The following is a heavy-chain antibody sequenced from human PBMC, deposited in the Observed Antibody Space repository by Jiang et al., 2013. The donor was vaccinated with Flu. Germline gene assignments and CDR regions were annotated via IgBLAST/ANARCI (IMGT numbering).Heavy chain of an antibody. CDR3: VRDERNGLLTT. J-gene: IGHJ4*02. Sequence: VQLVESGGGLVKPGGSLRLSCAASGFAFSTNSMNWVRQAPGEGLEWVSSISSSSSYIYYADSVKGRFTISRDNAKNTLYLQMNSLRPEDTAIYYCVRDERNGLLTTWGQG. V-gene: IGHV3-21*01. CDR2: ISSSSSYI. D-gene: IGHD4-17*01. CDR1: GFAFSTNS.